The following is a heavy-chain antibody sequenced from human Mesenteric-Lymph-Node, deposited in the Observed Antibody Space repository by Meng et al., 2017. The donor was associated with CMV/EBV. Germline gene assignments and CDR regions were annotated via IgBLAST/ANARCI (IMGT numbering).Heavy chain of an antibody. Sequence: GESLKISCAASGFTFDDYGMSWVRQAPGKGLEWVSGINWNGGSTGYAVSVKGRFTISRDNAKNSLYLQMNSLRAEDTAVYYCAARTVPTYDFCVDYWGQGTLVTVSS. V-gene: IGHV3-20*04. CDR1: GFTFDDYG. D-gene: IGHD3-3*01. CDR2: INWNGGST. CDR3: AARTVPTYDFCVDY. J-gene: IGHJ4*02.